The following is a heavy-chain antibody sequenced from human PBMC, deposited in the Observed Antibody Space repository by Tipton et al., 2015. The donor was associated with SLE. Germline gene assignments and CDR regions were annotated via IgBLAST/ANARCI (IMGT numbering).Heavy chain of an antibody. CDR3: ARGRLYYYDSSGYFDY. D-gene: IGHD3-22*01. V-gene: IGHV4-59*11. CDR2: IYYSGST. J-gene: IGHJ4*02. CDR1: GGSISSHY. Sequence: LRLSCTVSGGSISSHYWSWIRQPPGKGLEWIGYIYYSGSTNYNPSLKSRVTISVDTSKNQFSLKLSSVTAADTAVYYCARGRLYYYDSSGYFDYWGQGTLVTVSS.